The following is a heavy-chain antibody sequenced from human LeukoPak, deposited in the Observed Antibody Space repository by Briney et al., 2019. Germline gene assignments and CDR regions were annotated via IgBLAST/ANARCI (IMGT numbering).Heavy chain of an antibody. V-gene: IGHV5-51*01. CDR1: GYSFTSYW. Sequence: GESLKISCKGSGYSFTSYWIGWVRQMPGKGLEWMGIIYPGDSDTRYSPSFQGQVTISADKSISTAYLQWSSLKASDTAMYYCARSTIFGVVIPDYFDYWGQGTLVTVSS. J-gene: IGHJ4*02. CDR2: IYPGDSDT. D-gene: IGHD3-3*01. CDR3: ARSTIFGVVIPDYFDY.